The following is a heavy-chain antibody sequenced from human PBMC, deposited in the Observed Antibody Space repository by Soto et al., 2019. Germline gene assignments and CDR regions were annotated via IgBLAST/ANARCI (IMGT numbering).Heavy chain of an antibody. V-gene: IGHV1-2*04. CDR2: INPNSGGT. CDR3: ARGAPRGVVLVPAAILGRGNWFDP. J-gene: IGHJ5*02. D-gene: IGHD2-2*01. Sequence: ASVKVSCKASGYTFTGYYMHWVRQAPGQGLEWMGWINPNSGGTNYAQKFQGWVTMTRDTSISTAYMELSRLRSDDTAVYYCARGAPRGVVLVPAAILGRGNWFDPWGQGTLVTVSS. CDR1: GYTFTGYY.